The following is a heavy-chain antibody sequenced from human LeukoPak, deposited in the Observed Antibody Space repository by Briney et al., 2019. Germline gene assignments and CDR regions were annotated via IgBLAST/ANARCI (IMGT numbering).Heavy chain of an antibody. Sequence: SETLSLTCTVSGGSISSYYWSWIRQPPGKGLEWIGYIYYSGSTNYNPSLKSRVTISVDTSKNQFSLKLSSVTAADTAVYYCARGEGSAPDWFDPWGQGTLVTVSS. CDR1: GGSISSYY. CDR2: IYYSGST. J-gene: IGHJ5*02. D-gene: IGHD3-10*01. CDR3: ARGEGSAPDWFDP. V-gene: IGHV4-59*08.